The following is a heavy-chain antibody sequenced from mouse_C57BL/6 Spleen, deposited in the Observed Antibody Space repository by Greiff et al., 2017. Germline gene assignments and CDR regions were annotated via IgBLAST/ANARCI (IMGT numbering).Heavy chain of an antibody. Sequence: EVMLVESGGGLVQPGGSLSLSCAASGFTFTDYYMSWVRQPPGKALEWLGFIRNKANGYTTEYSASVKGRFTLSRDNSQSILYLQMHALRAEDSATDYCARYPRAMDYWGQGTSVTVSS. V-gene: IGHV7-3*01. CDR1: GFTFTDYY. CDR2: IRNKANGYTT. D-gene: IGHD2-10*02. CDR3: ARYPRAMDY. J-gene: IGHJ4*01.